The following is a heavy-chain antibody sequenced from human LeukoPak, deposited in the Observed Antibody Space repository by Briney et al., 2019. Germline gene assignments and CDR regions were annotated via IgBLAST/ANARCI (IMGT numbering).Heavy chain of an antibody. CDR2: ISWNSGSI. J-gene: IGHJ4*02. Sequence: PGGSLRLSCAASGFTFDDYAMHWVRQAPGKGLEWVSGISWNSGSIGYADSVKGRFTISRDNAKNSLYLQMNSLRAEDTAVYYCARDEKGRYYGSGSPSVWGQGTLVTVSS. CDR3: ARDEKGRYYGSGSPSV. CDR1: GFTFDDYA. D-gene: IGHD3-10*01. V-gene: IGHV3-9*01.